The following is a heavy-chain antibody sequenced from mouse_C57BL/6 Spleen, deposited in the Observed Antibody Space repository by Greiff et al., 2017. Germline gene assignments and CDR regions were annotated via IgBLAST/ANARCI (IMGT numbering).Heavy chain of an antibody. CDR3: ARRLHYYARDY. Sequence: EVHLVESGGGLVQPGGSLKLSCAASGFTFSDYYMYWVRQTPEKRLEWVAYISNGGGSTYYPDTVKGRFTISRDNAKNTLYLQMSRLKSEDTAMYYCARRLHYYARDYWGQGTSVTVSS. J-gene: IGHJ4*01. CDR1: GFTFSDYY. V-gene: IGHV5-12*01. CDR2: ISNGGGST. D-gene: IGHD2-1*01.